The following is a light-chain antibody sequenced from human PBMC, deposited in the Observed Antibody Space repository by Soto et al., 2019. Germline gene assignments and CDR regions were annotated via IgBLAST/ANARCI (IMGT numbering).Light chain of an antibody. J-gene: IGKJ5*01. Sequence: IVVTQSAGTLSLSPGERATLSCRASQSAGTNLAWYQQKPGQAPRLLIHGAFTRATGIPARFSGSGSGTEFTLTISSLQSEDFAVFYCQQYNQWPITFGQGTRLEIK. CDR3: QQYNQWPIT. CDR1: QSAGTN. CDR2: GAF. V-gene: IGKV3-15*01.